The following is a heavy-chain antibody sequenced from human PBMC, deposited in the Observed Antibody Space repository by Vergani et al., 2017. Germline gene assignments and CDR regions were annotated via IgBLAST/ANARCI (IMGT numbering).Heavy chain of an antibody. D-gene: IGHD2-2*01. J-gene: IGHJ4*02. CDR3: ASRYCSSTSCRANFDY. CDR2: ISWNSGSI. V-gene: IGHV3-9*01. CDR1: GFTFDDYA. Sequence: EVQLVESGGGLVQPGRSLRLSCAASGFTFDDYAMHWVRQAPGKGLEWVSGISWNSGSIGYADSVKGRFTISRDNAKNSLYLQMNSLRAEDTAVYYCASRYCSSTSCRANFDYWGQGTLVTVSS.